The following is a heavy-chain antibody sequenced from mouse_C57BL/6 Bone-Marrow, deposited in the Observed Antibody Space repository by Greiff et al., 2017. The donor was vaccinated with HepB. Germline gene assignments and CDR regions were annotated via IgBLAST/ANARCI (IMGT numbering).Heavy chain of an antibody. CDR3: ANWDRFAY. CDR2: IYPRSGNT. V-gene: IGHV1-81*01. D-gene: IGHD4-1*01. J-gene: IGHJ3*01. Sequence: QVQLQQSGAELARPEASVKLSCKASGYTFTSYGISWVKQRTGQGLEWIGEIYPRSGNTYYNEKFKGKATLTADKSSSTAYMELRSLTSEDSAVYFCANWDRFAYWGQGTLVTVSA. CDR1: GYTFTSYG.